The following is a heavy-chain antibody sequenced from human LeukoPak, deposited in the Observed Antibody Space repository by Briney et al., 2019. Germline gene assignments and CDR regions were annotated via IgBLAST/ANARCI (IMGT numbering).Heavy chain of an antibody. CDR2: ISSSSAHT. Sequence: GGSLRLSCAASGFTFSDYYMIWIRQAPGKGLEWLSYISSSSAHTNYADSVKGRFTISRDNAKKSLYLQMNSLRADDTAVHYCARERRAVRPYYFDSWGQGTLVTVSS. J-gene: IGHJ4*02. V-gene: IGHV3-11*06. CDR3: ARERRAVRPYYFDS. CDR1: GFTFSDYY. D-gene: IGHD6-6*01.